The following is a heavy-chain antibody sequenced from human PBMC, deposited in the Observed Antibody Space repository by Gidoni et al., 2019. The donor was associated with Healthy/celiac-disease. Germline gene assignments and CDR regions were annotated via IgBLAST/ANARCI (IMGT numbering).Heavy chain of an antibody. CDR2: ISGRGGNT. D-gene: IGHD1-26*01. J-gene: IGHJ4*02. V-gene: IGHV3-23*01. CDR3: AKSGLSGSYY. CDR1: GFTFSSYA. Sequence: EVQLLESGGGLVQPGGCLRLSCGASGFTFSSYAMTWVRQAPGKGLELVSAISGRGGNTYYADSVKGRFTISSDNSKNTLYLQMNSLRAEDTAVYYCAKSGLSGSYYWGQGTLVTVSS.